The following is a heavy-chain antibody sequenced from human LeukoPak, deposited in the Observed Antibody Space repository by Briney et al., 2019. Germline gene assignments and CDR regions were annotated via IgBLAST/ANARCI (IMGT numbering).Heavy chain of an antibody. J-gene: IGHJ4*02. Sequence: SETPSLTCTVSGGSISSYYWSWIRQPPGKGLEWIGYIYYSGSTNYNPSLKSRVTISVDTSKNQFSLKLSSVTAADTAVYYCARTLSSTSSDFDYWGQGTLVTVSS. CDR3: ARTLSSTSSDFDY. V-gene: IGHV4-59*01. CDR2: IYYSGST. CDR1: GGSISSYY. D-gene: IGHD2-2*01.